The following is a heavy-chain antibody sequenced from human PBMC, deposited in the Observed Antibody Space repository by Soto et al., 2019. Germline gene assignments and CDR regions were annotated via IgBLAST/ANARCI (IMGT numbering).Heavy chain of an antibody. CDR2: INASNGNT. J-gene: IGHJ6*02. V-gene: IGHV1-3*01. D-gene: IGHD3-10*01. Sequence: ASVKVSCKASGYTFSSYAMHWVRQAPGQRLEWMGWINASNGNTKYSQKFQGRVTITRDTSASTAYMELSSLRSEDTAVYYCARTPNYYDMDVWGQGTTVTVSS. CDR1: GYTFSSYA. CDR3: ARTPNYYDMDV.